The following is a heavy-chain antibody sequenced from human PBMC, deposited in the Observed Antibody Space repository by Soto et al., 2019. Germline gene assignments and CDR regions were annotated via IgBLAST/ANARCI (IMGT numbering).Heavy chain of an antibody. D-gene: IGHD3-22*01. CDR3: ARVQWDSSGYYDWLDAFDI. V-gene: IGHV1-2*02. J-gene: IGHJ3*02. Sequence: GASVKVSCKASGYTFTGYYMHWVRQAPGQGLEWMGWINPNSGGTNYAQKFQGRVTMTRDTSISTAYMELSRLRSDDTAVYYCARVQWDSSGYYDWLDAFDIWGQGTMVTVS. CDR2: INPNSGGT. CDR1: GYTFTGYY.